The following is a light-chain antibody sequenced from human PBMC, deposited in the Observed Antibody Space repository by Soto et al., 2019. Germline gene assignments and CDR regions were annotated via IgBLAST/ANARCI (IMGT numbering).Light chain of an antibody. CDR3: QQANTFPLT. CDR2: FGS. Sequence: DIALTQSPLSLPVTPGEATSISCRSSHSLLHSNGYNYLDWYLQKPGQSPQLLIYFGSDRASGVPDRFSGSGSGTEFTLTISSLQPEDFATYYCQQANTFPLTFGGGTKVDIK. V-gene: IGKV2-28*01. CDR1: HSLLHSNGYNY. J-gene: IGKJ4*01.